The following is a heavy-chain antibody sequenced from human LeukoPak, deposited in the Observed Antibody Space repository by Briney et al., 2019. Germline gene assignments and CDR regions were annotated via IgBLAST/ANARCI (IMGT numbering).Heavy chain of an antibody. CDR3: ARDPSVAYGDYVWQNWFDP. D-gene: IGHD4-17*01. Sequence: PGRSLRLSCTASGFTFGDYAMDWVRQAPGKGLEWVAVIWYDGSNKYYADSVKGRFTISRDNSKNTLYLQMNSLRAEDTAVYYCARDPSVAYGDYVWQNWFDPWGQGTLVTVSS. J-gene: IGHJ5*02. CDR2: IWYDGSNK. CDR1: GFTFGDYA. V-gene: IGHV3-33*01.